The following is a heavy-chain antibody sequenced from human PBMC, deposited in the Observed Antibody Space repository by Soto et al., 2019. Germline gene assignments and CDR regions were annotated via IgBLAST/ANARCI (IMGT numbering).Heavy chain of an antibody. CDR1: GFTFSSYG. J-gene: IGHJ4*02. V-gene: IGHV3-33*01. D-gene: IGHD3-22*01. CDR3: ARDYYYYDSSGPPVFDY. CDR2: IWYDGSNK. Sequence: QVQLVESGGGVVQPGRSLRLSCAASGFTFSSYGMHWVRQAPGKGLEWVAVIWYDGSNKYYADSVKGRFTISRDNSKNTLYLQMNSLRAEDTAVYYCARDYYYYDSSGPPVFDYWGQGTLVTVSS.